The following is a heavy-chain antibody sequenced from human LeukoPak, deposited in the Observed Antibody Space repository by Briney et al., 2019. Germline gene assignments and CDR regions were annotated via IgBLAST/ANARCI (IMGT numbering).Heavy chain of an antibody. CDR3: TRAYDSGTYSSFDY. CDR2: INTDGSGT. D-gene: IGHD3-10*01. Sequence: GGSLRLSCAASGFSFTSYWMHWVRQAPGKGLVWISCINTDGSGTTYADSVKGRFTTSRDNAKNTLYLQMNGLRAEDTAVYYCTRAYDSGTYSSFDYWGQGTLVTVTS. V-gene: IGHV3-74*01. CDR1: GFSFTSYW. J-gene: IGHJ4*02.